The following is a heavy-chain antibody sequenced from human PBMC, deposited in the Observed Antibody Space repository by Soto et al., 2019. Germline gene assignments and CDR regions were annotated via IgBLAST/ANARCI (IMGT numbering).Heavy chain of an antibody. CDR1: GFTFSSYG. V-gene: IGHV3-33*01. Sequence: GGSLRLSCAASGFTFSSYGMHWVRQAPGKGLEWVAVIWYDGSNKYYADSVKGQFTISRDNSKNTLYLQMNSLRAEDTAVYYCARDKGIVLVPAAPYYYYGMDVWGQGTTVTVSS. CDR2: IWYDGSNK. D-gene: IGHD2-2*01. CDR3: ARDKGIVLVPAAPYYYYGMDV. J-gene: IGHJ6*01.